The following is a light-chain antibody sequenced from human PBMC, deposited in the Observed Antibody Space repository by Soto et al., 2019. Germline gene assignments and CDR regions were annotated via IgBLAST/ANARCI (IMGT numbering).Light chain of an antibody. J-gene: IGKJ4*01. CDR1: QDIKTY. CDR2: AAS. CDR3: QHYDHLPPLS. V-gene: IGKV1-33*01. Sequence: DIQMTQSPSSLSASVGDRVTITCQASQDIKTYLNWYQQKPGKAPHLLIYAASNLKTGVTSRFSGSGSGTHFTFTISSLQPEDIATYYCQHYDHLPPLSFGGGTKVEIK.